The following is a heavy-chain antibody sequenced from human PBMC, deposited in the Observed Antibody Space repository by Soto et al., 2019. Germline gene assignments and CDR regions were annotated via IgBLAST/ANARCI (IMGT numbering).Heavy chain of an antibody. CDR1: GYTFTSYY. V-gene: IGHV1-46*01. J-gene: IGHJ6*02. D-gene: IGHD5-18*01. CDR3: ARDPGLGYSYGYYYYYGMDV. CDR2: INPSGGST. Sequence: ASVKVSCKASGYTFTSYYMHWVRQAPGQGLEWMGIINPSGGSTSYAQKFQGRVTMTRDTSTSTVYMELSSLRSEDTAVYYCARDPGLGYSYGYYYYYGMDVWGQGTTVTVSS.